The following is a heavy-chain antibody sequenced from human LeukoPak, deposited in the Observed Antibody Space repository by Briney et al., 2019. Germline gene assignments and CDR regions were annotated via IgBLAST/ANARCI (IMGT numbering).Heavy chain of an antibody. J-gene: IGHJ5*02. Sequence: SQTLSLTCAISGDSVSSNSAAWNWIRQSPSRGLEWLGRTYYRSKWYNDYAVSVKSRITINPDTSKNQFSLQLNSVTPEDTAVYYCAREHSGPPYSSSWDGFDPWGQGTLVTVSS. V-gene: IGHV6-1*01. CDR3: AREHSGPPYSSSWDGFDP. CDR2: TYYRSKWYN. D-gene: IGHD6-13*01. CDR1: GDSVSSNSAA.